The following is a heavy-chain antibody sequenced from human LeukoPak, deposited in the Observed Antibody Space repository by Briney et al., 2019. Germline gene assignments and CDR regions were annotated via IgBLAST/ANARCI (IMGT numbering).Heavy chain of an antibody. V-gene: IGHV4-38-2*02. CDR3: AREMAGIDY. Sequence: SETLSLTCTVSGYSISSGYYWGWIRQPPGKGLEWIRSIYHSGSTYYNPSLKSRVTISVDTSKNQFSLKLSSVTAADTAVYYCAREMAGIDYWGQGTLVTVSS. CDR1: GYSISSGYY. D-gene: IGHD2-8*01. J-gene: IGHJ4*02. CDR2: IYHSGST.